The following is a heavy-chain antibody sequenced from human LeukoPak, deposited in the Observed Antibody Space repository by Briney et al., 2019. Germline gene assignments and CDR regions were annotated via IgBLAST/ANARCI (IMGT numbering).Heavy chain of an antibody. Sequence: PGGSLRLSCAASGFTFSSYSMNWVRQAPGKGLEWVSSISSSSSYIYYADSVKGRFTTSRDNAKNSLYLQMNSLRAEDTAVYYCARGHIVATIYGYYGMDVWGQGTTVTVSS. CDR1: GFTFSSYS. CDR2: ISSSSSYI. V-gene: IGHV3-21*01. CDR3: ARGHIVATIYGYYGMDV. J-gene: IGHJ6*02. D-gene: IGHD5-12*01.